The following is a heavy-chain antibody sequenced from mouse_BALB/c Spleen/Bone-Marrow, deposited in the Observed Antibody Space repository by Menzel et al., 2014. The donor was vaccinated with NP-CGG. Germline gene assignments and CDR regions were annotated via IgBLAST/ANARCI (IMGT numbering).Heavy chain of an antibody. CDR2: IRNKANGYTT. Sequence: EVQGVESGGGLVQPGGSLRLSCAPSGFTFTDYYMSWVRQPPGKALEWLGFIRNKANGYTTEYSASVKGLFTISRDNSHSILYLQMNTLRAEDSATYYCAVRGITTATGAMDYWGQGTSVTVSS. J-gene: IGHJ4*01. CDR1: GFTFTDYY. D-gene: IGHD1-2*01. V-gene: IGHV7-3*02. CDR3: AVRGITTATGAMDY.